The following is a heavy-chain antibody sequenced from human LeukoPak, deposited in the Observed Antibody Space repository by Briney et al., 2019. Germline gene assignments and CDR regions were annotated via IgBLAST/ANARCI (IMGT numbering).Heavy chain of an antibody. V-gene: IGHV3-23*01. Sequence: GVSLRLSCAASGFTFSSYAMSWVRQAPGKGLEWVSAISGSGGSTYYADSVKGRFTISRDNSKNTLYLQMNSRRAEDTAVYYCAKEGSSSSGGDYWGQGTLVTVSS. CDR3: AKEGSSSSGGDY. CDR2: ISGSGGST. D-gene: IGHD6-6*01. J-gene: IGHJ4*02. CDR1: GFTFSSYA.